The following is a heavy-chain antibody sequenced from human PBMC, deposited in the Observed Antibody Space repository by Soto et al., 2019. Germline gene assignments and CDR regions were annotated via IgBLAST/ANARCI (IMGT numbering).Heavy chain of an antibody. Sequence: PGGSLRLSCAASGFTFSSYAMHWVRQAPGKGLEWVAVISYDGSNKYYADSVKGRFTISRDNSKNTLYLQMNSLRAEDTAVYYCARDLGSSGWPHVNWFDPWGQGTLVTVSS. V-gene: IGHV3-30-3*01. CDR2: ISYDGSNK. CDR1: GFTFSSYA. D-gene: IGHD6-19*01. CDR3: ARDLGSSGWPHVNWFDP. J-gene: IGHJ5*02.